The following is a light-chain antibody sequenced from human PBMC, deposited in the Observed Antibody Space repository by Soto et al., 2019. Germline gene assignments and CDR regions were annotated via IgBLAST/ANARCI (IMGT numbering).Light chain of an antibody. CDR1: QGIRND. V-gene: IGKV1-6*01. J-gene: IGKJ4*01. CDR3: KQSSAFPLT. CDR2: AAS. Sequence: AIQMTHSPSSLSASVGDRVTITCRASQGIRNDLGWYQQKPGKAPKLLIYAASSLQSGVPSRFSGSGSGTDFTLTISSLQPEDFATYFCKQSSAFPLTFGGGTKVDIK.